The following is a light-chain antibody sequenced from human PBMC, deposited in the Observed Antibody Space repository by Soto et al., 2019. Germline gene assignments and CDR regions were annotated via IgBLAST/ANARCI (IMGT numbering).Light chain of an antibody. Sequence: QSALTQPASVSGSPGQSITISCTGTSSDVGDYNYVSWYQQHPTKAPKLLIYEVTNRPSGVSSRFSGSKSGNTASLTISGVQAEDEADYYCSSYTSRSTPWVFGGGTKVTVL. V-gene: IGLV2-14*03. CDR1: SSDVGDYNY. CDR2: EVT. J-gene: IGLJ3*02. CDR3: SSYTSRSTPWV.